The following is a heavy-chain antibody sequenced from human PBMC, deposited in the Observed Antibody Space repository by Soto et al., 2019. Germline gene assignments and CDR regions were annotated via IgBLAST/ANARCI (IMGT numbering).Heavy chain of an antibody. Sequence: PSETLSLTCAVSGGSISSSNWWSWVRQPPGKGLEWIGEIYHSGSTNYNPSLKSRVTISVDTSKNQFSLKLSSVTAADTAVYYCARGLGITMIVVADDAFDIWGQGTMVTVSS. D-gene: IGHD3-22*01. CDR1: GGSISSSNW. V-gene: IGHV4-4*02. J-gene: IGHJ3*02. CDR3: ARGLGITMIVVADDAFDI. CDR2: IYHSGST.